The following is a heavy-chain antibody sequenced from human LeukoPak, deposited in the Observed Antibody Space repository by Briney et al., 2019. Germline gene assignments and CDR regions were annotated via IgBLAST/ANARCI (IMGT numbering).Heavy chain of an antibody. CDR3: ARGRYGYGYAYYYYYMDV. D-gene: IGHD5-18*01. CDR1: GGSISSYY. V-gene: IGHV4-59*01. CDR2: IYYSGST. J-gene: IGHJ6*03. Sequence: SETLSLTCTVSGGSISSYYWSWIRQPPGKGLEYIGYIYYSGSTNYNPSLKSRVTISVDTSKNHFSLKLSSVTAADTAVYYCARGRYGYGYAYYYYYMDVWGKGTTVTISS.